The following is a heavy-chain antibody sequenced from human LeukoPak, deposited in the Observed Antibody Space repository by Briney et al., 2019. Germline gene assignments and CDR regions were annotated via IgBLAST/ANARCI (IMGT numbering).Heavy chain of an antibody. CDR2: TFYSGST. CDR3: ARGRSYGFDFDS. Sequence: KGPETLSLTCDVSGVSINTCCYYWTWIRQPPGKGLEWIGFTFYSGSTRYNSSLRSRLTISLDSSKNQFSLRLTSVTAADTAVHYCARGRSYGFDFDSWGPGTLVSVSS. V-gene: IGHV4-61*01. CDR1: GVSINTCCYY. D-gene: IGHD5-18*01. J-gene: IGHJ4*02.